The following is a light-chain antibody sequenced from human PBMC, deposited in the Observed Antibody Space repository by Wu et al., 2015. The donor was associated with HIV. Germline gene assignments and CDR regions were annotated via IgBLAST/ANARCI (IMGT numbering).Light chain of an antibody. Sequence: EIVLTQSPGTLSLSPGERATLSCRASQSVSSTYLAWYQQKPGQAPRLLIYGVSSRATGIPDRFSGSGSGTDFTLTISSLEPEDFAIYYCQQRNNWPLTFGQGTRLEIK. V-gene: IGKV3D-20*02. CDR2: GVS. J-gene: IGKJ5*01. CDR1: QSVSSTY. CDR3: QQRNNWPLT.